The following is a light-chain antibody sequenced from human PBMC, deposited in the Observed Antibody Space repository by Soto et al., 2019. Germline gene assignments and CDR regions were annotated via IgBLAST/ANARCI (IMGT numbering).Light chain of an antibody. CDR3: QQYGTSLTWT. V-gene: IGKV3-20*01. Sequence: ELVLTQSPGTLSLSPGERATLSCRASQSVGTNYLAWYQQKPGQTPRLLIYGASRRAAGIPDRFSGSGSGTDFTLTISRLEPEDFAMYYCQQYGTSLTWTFGQGTKVEIK. CDR2: GAS. J-gene: IGKJ1*01. CDR1: QSVGTNY.